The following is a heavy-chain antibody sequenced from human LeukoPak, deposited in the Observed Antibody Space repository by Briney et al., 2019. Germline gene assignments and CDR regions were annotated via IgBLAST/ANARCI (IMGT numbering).Heavy chain of an antibody. V-gene: IGHV3-7*01. CDR1: GFIFKKYW. CDR2: IKEDGSET. CDR3: ARDVDTSSHYSQFDY. D-gene: IGHD3-22*01. Sequence: GSLRLSCAASGFIFKKYWMNWVRQVPGKGLECLANIKEDGSETYYADSVKGRFTISRDNPKNLLFLQINSLRVEDTAVYYCARDVDTSSHYSQFDYWGQGTLVTVSS. J-gene: IGHJ4*02.